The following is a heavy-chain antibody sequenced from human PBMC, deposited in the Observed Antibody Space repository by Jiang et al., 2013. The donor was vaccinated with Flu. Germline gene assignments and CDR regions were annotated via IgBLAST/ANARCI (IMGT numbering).Heavy chain of an antibody. Sequence: VQLVESGGGLVQPGESLGLSCAASGFTFTTYAMSWVRQAPGKGLEWVSGVSGGGDTYYADSVKGRFTISRDNSKNTLYMQMNSLRAEDTAVYYCARDTGLWFGENDHAFDIWGQGTMGHRL. J-gene: IGHJ3*02. V-gene: IGHV3-23*04. CDR1: GFTFTTYA. CDR2: VSGGGDT. D-gene: IGHD3-10*01. CDR3: ARDTGLWFGENDHAFDI.